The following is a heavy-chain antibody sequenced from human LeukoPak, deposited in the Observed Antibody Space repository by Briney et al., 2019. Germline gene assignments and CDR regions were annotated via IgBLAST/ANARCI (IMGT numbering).Heavy chain of an antibody. V-gene: IGHV3-53*01. CDR1: GFTVSSNY. CDR3: ASPAGDYDPGDY. D-gene: IGHD4-17*01. Sequence: GGSLRLSCAASGFTVSSNYMSWVRQAPGKGLEWVSVIYSGGSTYYADSVKGRFNISRDNSKKTLYLQMNSLRAEDTAVYYCASPAGDYDPGDYWGPGTLVTVSS. CDR2: IYSGGST. J-gene: IGHJ4*02.